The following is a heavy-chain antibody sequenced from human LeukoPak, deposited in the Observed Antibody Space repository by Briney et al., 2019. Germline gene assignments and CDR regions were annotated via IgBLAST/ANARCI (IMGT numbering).Heavy chain of an antibody. D-gene: IGHD3-10*01. Sequence: PSETLSLTCTVSGGSISSYYWSWIRQPPGKGLEWIGYIYYSGSTNYNPSLKSRVTISVDTSKNQFSLKLSSVTAADTAVYYCARSYYYGSGRNDLLDVWGQGTTVTVSS. CDR2: IYYSGST. V-gene: IGHV4-59*01. J-gene: IGHJ6*02. CDR1: GGSISSYY. CDR3: ARSYYYGSGRNDLLDV.